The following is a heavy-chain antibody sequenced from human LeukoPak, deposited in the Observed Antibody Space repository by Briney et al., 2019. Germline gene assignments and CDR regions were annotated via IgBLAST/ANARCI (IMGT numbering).Heavy chain of an antibody. CDR3: AREPQRCSSTSCYTGDLDY. Sequence: GGSLRLSCAASGFTFSSYAMHWVRQAPGKGLEWVAVISYDGSNKYYADSVKGRFTISRDNSKNTLYLQMNSLRAGDTAVYYCAREPQRCSSTSCYTGDLDYWGQGTLVTVSS. D-gene: IGHD2-2*02. V-gene: IGHV3-30-3*01. CDR1: GFTFSSYA. CDR2: ISYDGSNK. J-gene: IGHJ4*02.